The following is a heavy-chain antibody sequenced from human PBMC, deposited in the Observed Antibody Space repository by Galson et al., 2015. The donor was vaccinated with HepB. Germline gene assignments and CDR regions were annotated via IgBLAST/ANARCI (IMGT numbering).Heavy chain of an antibody. Sequence: SVKVSCKASGDTFSSYAISWVRQAPGQGLEWMGGLIPVFGTPNYAQKFQGRVTITADESTSTVYMELSSLRSEDTAVYYCARDTVTSIYYYNMDVWGKGTTVTVSS. CDR3: ARDTVTSIYYYNMDV. D-gene: IGHD4-17*01. CDR2: LIPVFGTP. CDR1: GDTFSSYA. V-gene: IGHV1-69*13. J-gene: IGHJ6*04.